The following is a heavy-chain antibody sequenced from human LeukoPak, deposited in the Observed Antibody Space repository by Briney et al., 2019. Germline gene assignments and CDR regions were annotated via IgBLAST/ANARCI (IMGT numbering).Heavy chain of an antibody. V-gene: IGHV1-8*01. CDR1: GCTFTSYD. J-gene: IGHJ4*02. CDR2: MNPNSYNT. CDR3: AREIAVAGKYYFDY. D-gene: IGHD6-19*01. Sequence: EASVKVSCKASGCTFTSYDITWVRQATGQGLEWMGWMNPNSYNTDYAQKFQDRITMTRNTSISTAYMELRSLRSDDTAVYYCAREIAVAGKYYFDYWGQGTLVTVSS.